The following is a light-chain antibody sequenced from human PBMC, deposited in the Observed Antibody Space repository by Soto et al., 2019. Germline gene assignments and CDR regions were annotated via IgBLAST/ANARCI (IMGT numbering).Light chain of an antibody. J-gene: IGKJ3*01. CDR2: GAS. Sequence: EIVLTQSPGTLSLSPGDRATLSCRASQSVSTNYLAWYQQKLGQAPRLLIYGASSRATGIPHRFRGNGSGTDFTLTISRLEPEDFAVYYCHQYGSTPFTFGPGTKVDIK. CDR3: HQYGSTPFT. V-gene: IGKV3-20*01. CDR1: QSVSTNY.